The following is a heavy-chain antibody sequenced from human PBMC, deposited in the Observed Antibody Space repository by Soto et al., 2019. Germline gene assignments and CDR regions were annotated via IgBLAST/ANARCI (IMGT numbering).Heavy chain of an antibody. CDR3: ARDRRYNWNYGWFDP. V-gene: IGHV1-18*01. D-gene: IGHD1-7*01. J-gene: IGHJ5*02. Sequence: QVQLVQSGAEVKKPGASVKVSCKASGYTFTSYGISWVRQAPGQGLEWMGWISPYNGNTNYAQNLQGRVTVTTATSTSTAYMERRSLRSDDTAVYYCARDRRYNWNYGWFDPWGQGTLVTVSS. CDR2: ISPYNGNT. CDR1: GYTFTSYG.